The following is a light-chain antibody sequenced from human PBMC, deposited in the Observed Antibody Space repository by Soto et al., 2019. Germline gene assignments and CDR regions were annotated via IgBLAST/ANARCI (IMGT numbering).Light chain of an antibody. CDR1: QSVASNF. Sequence: EMVLTQSPGTLSLSPGERATLSCRASQSVASNFLAWYQQKPGQAPRLLMYGASSRATGIPDRFSGSGSGTDFTFTISRLEPEDFAVYYCQHYGSSPWTFGQGTKVEIK. CDR2: GAS. V-gene: IGKV3-20*01. CDR3: QHYGSSPWT. J-gene: IGKJ1*01.